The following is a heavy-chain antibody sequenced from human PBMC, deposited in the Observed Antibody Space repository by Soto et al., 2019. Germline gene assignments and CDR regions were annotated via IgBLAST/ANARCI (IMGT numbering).Heavy chain of an antibody. Sequence: GGSLRLSCAASGFTFSSYAMSWVRQTPGKGLEWVSAISGSGGSTYYADSVKGRFTISRDNSKNTLSLQLNSLRAEDTAVYYCAREYREIGILSDYWFFDLWGRGTLVTVSS. CDR3: AREYREIGILSDYWFFDL. CDR1: GFTFSSYA. CDR2: ISGSGGST. D-gene: IGHD1-20*01. J-gene: IGHJ2*01. V-gene: IGHV3-23*01.